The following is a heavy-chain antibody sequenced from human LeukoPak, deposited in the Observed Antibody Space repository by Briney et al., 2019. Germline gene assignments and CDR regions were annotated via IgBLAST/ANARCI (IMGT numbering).Heavy chain of an antibody. CDR1: GGSISSYY. Sequence: SETLSLTCTVSGGSISSYYWSWIRQPPGKGLEWIGYIYYSGSTNYNPSLKSRVTISVDTSKNQFSLKLSSVTAADTAVYYCARCLSGSSSWYPAPSYYFDYWGQGTLVTVSS. CDR2: IYYSGST. D-gene: IGHD6-13*01. J-gene: IGHJ4*02. CDR3: ARCLSGSSSWYPAPSYYFDY. V-gene: IGHV4-59*08.